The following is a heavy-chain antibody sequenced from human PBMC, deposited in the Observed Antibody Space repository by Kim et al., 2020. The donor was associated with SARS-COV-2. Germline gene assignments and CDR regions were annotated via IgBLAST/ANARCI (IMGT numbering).Heavy chain of an antibody. J-gene: IGHJ4*02. Sequence: SETLSLTCTVSGGSISTISYHWGWFRQPPGKGLEWIGSIYFSGSTHYSPSLKSRVTISVDTSKNQLCLKLNSVTAADTAVYFCARGNTGDYTPDYWGQGTLVTVSS. D-gene: IGHD4-4*01. CDR2: IYFSGST. CDR1: GGSISTISYH. V-gene: IGHV4-39*01. CDR3: ARGNTGDYTPDY.